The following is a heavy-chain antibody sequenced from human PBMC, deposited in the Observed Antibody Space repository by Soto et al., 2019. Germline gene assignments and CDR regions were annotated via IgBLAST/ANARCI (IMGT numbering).Heavy chain of an antibody. CDR3: AKDPIVSSGPIHYYYGMDV. CDR2: IWYDGSNK. Sequence: HPGGSLRLSCAASGFTFSSYGMHWVRQAPGKGLEWVAGIWYDGSNKYYADSVKGRFTISRDNSKNTLYLQMNSLRAEDTAVYSCAKDPIVSSGPIHYYYGMDVWGQGTTVTVSS. J-gene: IGHJ6*02. CDR1: GFTFSSYG. V-gene: IGHV3-33*06. D-gene: IGHD3-10*01.